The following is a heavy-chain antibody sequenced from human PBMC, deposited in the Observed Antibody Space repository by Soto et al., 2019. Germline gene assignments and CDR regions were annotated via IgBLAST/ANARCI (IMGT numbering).Heavy chain of an antibody. D-gene: IGHD3-16*01. V-gene: IGHV4-59*01. CDR1: GGSISSYY. J-gene: IGHJ4*02. CDR3: ERFGNLHGFDY. CDR2: IYYSGST. Sequence: PSETLSLTCTVSGGSISSYYWSWIRQPPGKGLEWIGYIYYSGSTNYNPSLKSRVTISVDTSKNQFSLKLSSVTAADTAVYYCERFGNLHGFDYWGQGNLVTVSS.